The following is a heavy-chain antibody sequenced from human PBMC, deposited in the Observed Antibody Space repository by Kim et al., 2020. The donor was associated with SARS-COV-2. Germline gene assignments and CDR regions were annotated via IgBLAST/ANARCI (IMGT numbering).Heavy chain of an antibody. J-gene: IGHJ6*02. CDR2: ISGDGGST. V-gene: IGHV3-43*02. CDR1: GFTFDDYA. Sequence: GGSLRLSCAASGFTFDDYAMHWVRQAPGKGLEWVSLISGDGGSTYYADSVKGRFTISRDNSKNSLYLQMNSLRTEDTALYYCAKDSRPYECGSEHYDGLGVWGQGTTGTGSS. D-gene: IGHD3-3*01. CDR3: AKDSRPYECGSEHYDGLGV.